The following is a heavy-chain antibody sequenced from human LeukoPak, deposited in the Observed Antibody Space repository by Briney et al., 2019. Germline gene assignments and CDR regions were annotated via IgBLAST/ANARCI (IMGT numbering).Heavy chain of an antibody. CDR2: VYGGGGGT. D-gene: IGHD6-13*01. J-gene: IGHJ4*02. CDR3: AKQSAGSAAWYSLHYDF. V-gene: IGHV3-23*01. Sequence: GGSLRLSCAASGFTLSSYAMTWVRQAPGRGLEWVSSVYGGGGGTYYADSMKGLFTISRDNSKDTLYLQMNGLRAEDTAVYFCAKQSAGSAAWYSLHYDFWGQGTLVTVSS. CDR1: GFTLSSYA.